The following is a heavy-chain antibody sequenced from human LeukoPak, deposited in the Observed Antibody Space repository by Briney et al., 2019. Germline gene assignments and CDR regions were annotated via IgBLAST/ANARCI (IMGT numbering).Heavy chain of an antibody. Sequence: SQTLSLTCTVSGGSISSGGYYWSWIRQPPGKGLEWIGYIYYSGSTYYNPSLKSRVTISVDTSKNQFSLKLSSVTAADTAVYYCARDLGLRAYCGGDCSSGAFDYWGQGTLVTVSS. CDR1: GGSISSGGYY. J-gene: IGHJ4*02. CDR3: ARDLGLRAYCGGDCSSGAFDY. V-gene: IGHV4-31*03. CDR2: IYYSGST. D-gene: IGHD2-21*02.